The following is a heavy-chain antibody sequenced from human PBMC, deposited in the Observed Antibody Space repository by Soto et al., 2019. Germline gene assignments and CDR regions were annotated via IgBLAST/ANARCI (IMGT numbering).Heavy chain of an antibody. J-gene: IGHJ4*02. CDR2: IKTTTDGGTT. Sequence: GGSLRLSCAASGFTFSNAWLSWVRQAPGKGLEWVGHIKTTTDGGTTDYAAPVKGRFTISRDDSQNTLYLQMNSLNTEDTAVYYCTKEIHGYRYFDYCGQGTLVTVYS. V-gene: IGHV3-15*01. CDR1: GFTFSNAW. CDR3: TKEIHGYRYFDY. D-gene: IGHD5-18*01.